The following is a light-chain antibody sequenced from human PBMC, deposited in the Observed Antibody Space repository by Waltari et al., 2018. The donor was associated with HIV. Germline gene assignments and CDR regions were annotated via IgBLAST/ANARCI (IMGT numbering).Light chain of an antibody. CDR3: QQYFNAPYT. CDR2: WAS. CDR1: QTILYSSNNKNY. V-gene: IGKV4-1*01. Sequence: DIVMTQSPDSLAVSLGERATINCKSSQTILYSSNNKNYLSWYQQRPGQPPKLLIYWASTRESGVPERFSGSGSGTDFTLTISGLQAEDVALYYCQQYFNAPYTFGQGTKVEI. J-gene: IGKJ2*01.